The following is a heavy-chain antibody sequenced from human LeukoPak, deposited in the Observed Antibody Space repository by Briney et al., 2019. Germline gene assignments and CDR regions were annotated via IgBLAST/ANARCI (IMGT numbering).Heavy chain of an antibody. CDR3: ANGYNTRWSGFDY. J-gene: IGHJ4*02. CDR2: ISAGDSST. Sequence: PGGSLRLSCAASGFTFSSYTMNWVRQAPGKGLEWVTGISAGDSSTYYADSVKGRFTISRDDSKNTLYLQMNYLRAEDTALYYCANGYNTRWSGFDYWGLGTLVTVSS. CDR1: GFTFSSYT. V-gene: IGHV3-23*01. D-gene: IGHD6-13*01.